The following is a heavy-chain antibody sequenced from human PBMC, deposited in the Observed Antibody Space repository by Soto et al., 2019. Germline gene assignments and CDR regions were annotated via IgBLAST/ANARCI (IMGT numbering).Heavy chain of an antibody. Sequence: PGESLKISCKGSGYSFTSYWITWVRQMPGKGLEWMGRIDPSDSYTNYSPSFQGHVTISADRSIGTAYLQWSSLKASDTAMYFCARLGYDTSGYYLDYWGQGTLVTVSS. D-gene: IGHD3-22*01. CDR2: IDPSDSYT. CDR3: ARLGYDTSGYYLDY. CDR1: GYSFTSYW. J-gene: IGHJ4*02. V-gene: IGHV5-10-1*01.